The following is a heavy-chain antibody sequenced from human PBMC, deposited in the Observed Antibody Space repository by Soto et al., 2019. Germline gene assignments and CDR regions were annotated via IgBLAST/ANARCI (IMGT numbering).Heavy chain of an antibody. CDR3: AKFPITIFGVVIGPYFDY. V-gene: IGHV3-23*01. CDR1: GFTFSSYA. Sequence: GGSLRLSCAASGFTFSSYAMSWVRQAPGKGLEWVSAISGSGGSTYYADSVKGRFTISRDNSKNTLYLQMNSLRAEDTAVYYCAKFPITIFGVVIGPYFDYWGQGTLVTVSS. D-gene: IGHD3-3*01. CDR2: ISGSGGST. J-gene: IGHJ4*02.